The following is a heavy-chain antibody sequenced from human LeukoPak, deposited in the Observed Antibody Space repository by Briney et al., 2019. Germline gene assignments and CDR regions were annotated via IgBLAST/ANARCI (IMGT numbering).Heavy chain of an antibody. Sequence: SETLSLTCTVSGGSISSGSYYWSWIRQPAGKGLEWIGRIYTSGSTNYNPSLKSRVTISVDTSKNQFSLKLSSVTAADTAVYYCAGTYCGGDCYSTNFDYWGQGTLVPVSS. CDR1: GGSISSGSYY. CDR2: IYTSGST. V-gene: IGHV4-61*02. CDR3: AGTYCGGDCYSTNFDY. D-gene: IGHD2-21*02. J-gene: IGHJ4*02.